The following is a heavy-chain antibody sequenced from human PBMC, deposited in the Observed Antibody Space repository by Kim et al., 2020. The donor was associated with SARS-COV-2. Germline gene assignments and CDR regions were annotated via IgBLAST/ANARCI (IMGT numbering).Heavy chain of an antibody. J-gene: IGHJ4*02. CDR2: IWYDGSNK. Sequence: GGSLRLSCAASGFTFSSYAMPWVRQAPGKGLEWVAVIWYDGSNKYYADSVKGRFTISRDNSKNTLYLQMNSLRAEDTAVYYCAKDHEYYYGSGLDYWGQGTLVTVSS. CDR1: GFTFSSYA. CDR3: AKDHEYYYGSGLDY. V-gene: IGHV3-33*06. D-gene: IGHD3-10*01.